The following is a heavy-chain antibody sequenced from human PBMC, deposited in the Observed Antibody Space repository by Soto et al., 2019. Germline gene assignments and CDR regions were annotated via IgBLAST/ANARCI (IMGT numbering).Heavy chain of an antibody. CDR3: ARDGDVVATIRYYYYYYGMDV. CDR2: IWYDGSNK. Sequence: QVQLVESGGGVVQPGRSLRLSCAASGFTFSSYGMHWVRQAPGKGPEWVAVIWYDGSNKYYADSVKGRFTISRDNSKNTLYLQMNSLRAEDTAVYYCARDGDVVATIRYYYYYYGMDVWGQGTTVTVSS. CDR1: GFTFSSYG. V-gene: IGHV3-33*01. J-gene: IGHJ6*02. D-gene: IGHD5-12*01.